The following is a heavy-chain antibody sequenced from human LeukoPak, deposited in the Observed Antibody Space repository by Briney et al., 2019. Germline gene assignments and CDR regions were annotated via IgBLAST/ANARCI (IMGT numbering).Heavy chain of an antibody. CDR1: GGSISSYY. J-gene: IGHJ3*02. CDR2: IYYSGST. D-gene: IGHD5-24*01. V-gene: IGHV4-59*08. Sequence: PSETRSLTCTVSGGSISSYYWSWIRQPPGKGLEWIGYIYYSGSTNYNPSLKSRVTISVDTSKNQFSLKLSSVTAADTAVYYCARRRRWLQSHYAFDIWGQGTMVTVSS. CDR3: ARRRRWLQSHYAFDI.